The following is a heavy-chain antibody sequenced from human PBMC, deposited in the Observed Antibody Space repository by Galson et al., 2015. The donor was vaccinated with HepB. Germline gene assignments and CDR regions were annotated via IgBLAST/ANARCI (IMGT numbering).Heavy chain of an antibody. J-gene: IGHJ4*02. V-gene: IGHV1-18*01. Sequence: SVKVSCKASGYTFTSYGISWVRQAPGQGLEWMGWISAYNGNTNYAQKLQGRVTMTTDTSTSTAYMELRSLRSDDTAVYYCARDLEYCSGGSCYDYWGQGTLVTVSS. CDR2: ISAYNGNT. CDR3: ARDLEYCSGGSCYDY. CDR1: GYTFTSYG. D-gene: IGHD2-15*01.